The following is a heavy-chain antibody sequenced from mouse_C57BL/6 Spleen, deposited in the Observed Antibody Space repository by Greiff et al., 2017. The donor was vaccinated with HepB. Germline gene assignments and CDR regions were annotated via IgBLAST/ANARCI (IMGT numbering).Heavy chain of an antibody. D-gene: IGHD1-1*01. J-gene: IGHJ4*01. Sequence: EVNLVESGPELVKPGASVKIPCKASGYTFTDYNMDWVKQSHGKSLEWIGDINPNNGGTIYNQKFKGKATLTVDKSSSTAYMELRSLTSEDTAVYYCARSLYPGDAMDYWGQGTSVTVSS. V-gene: IGHV1-18*01. CDR2: INPNNGGT. CDR3: ARSLYPGDAMDY. CDR1: GYTFTDYN.